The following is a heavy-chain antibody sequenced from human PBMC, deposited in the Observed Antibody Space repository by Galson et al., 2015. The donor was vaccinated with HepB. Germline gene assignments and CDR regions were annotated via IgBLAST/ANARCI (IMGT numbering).Heavy chain of an antibody. J-gene: IGHJ4*02. CDR1: GFTFNSYS. CDR3: ARWSYGQFDY. V-gene: IGHV3-21*01. Sequence: SLRLSCAASGFTFNSYSMNWVRQAPGKGLEWVSSLDSSGVYIFYADSVKGRFTISRDNAKNSLYLQMNSLRAEDTAVYYCARWSYGQFDYWGQGTLVTVSS. CDR2: LDSSGVYI. D-gene: IGHD1-26*01.